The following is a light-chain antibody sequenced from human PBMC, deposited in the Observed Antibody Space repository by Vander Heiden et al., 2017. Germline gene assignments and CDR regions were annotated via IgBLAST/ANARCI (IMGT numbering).Light chain of an antibody. V-gene: IGKV2-30*01. J-gene: IGKJ2*01. CDR2: TVS. CDR1: RGAVYSDGNTY. CDR3: MQGTHWPYS. Sequence: DGVMTQAPLSLPVTLGQPASISGRSSRGAVYSDGNTYLNWFHQRPGQSPSRLIYTVSDRDSGVPDRFSGSGSGTDFTLKISRVEAEDVGVYYCMQGTHWPYSFGQGTKLEIK.